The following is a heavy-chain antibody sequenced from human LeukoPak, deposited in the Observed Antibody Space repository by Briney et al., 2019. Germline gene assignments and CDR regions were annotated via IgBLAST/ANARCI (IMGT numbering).Heavy chain of an antibody. Sequence: SETLSLTCTVSGGSISSYYWSWIRQPPGKGLEWIGYIYYSGSTNYNPSPKSRVTISVDTSKNQFSLKLSSVTAADTAVYYCARAGIVGASSPIDYWGQGTLVTVSS. D-gene: IGHD1-26*01. CDR1: GGSISSYY. V-gene: IGHV4-59*08. CDR2: IYYSGST. J-gene: IGHJ4*02. CDR3: ARAGIVGASSPIDY.